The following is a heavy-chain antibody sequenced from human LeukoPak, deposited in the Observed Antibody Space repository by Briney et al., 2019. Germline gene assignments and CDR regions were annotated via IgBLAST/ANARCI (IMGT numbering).Heavy chain of an antibody. CDR1: GYTFTSYD. J-gene: IGHJ4*02. CDR3: ARVGYDSSGYYLHDY. CDR2: MNPNSGNT. D-gene: IGHD3-22*01. Sequence: ASVKVSCKASGYTFTSYDINWVRQAPGQGLEWMGWMNPNSGNTGSAQKFQGRLSMTRNTPISTAYMELSSLRAEDTAVYYCARVGYDSSGYYLHDYWGQGTLVTVSS. V-gene: IGHV1-8*01.